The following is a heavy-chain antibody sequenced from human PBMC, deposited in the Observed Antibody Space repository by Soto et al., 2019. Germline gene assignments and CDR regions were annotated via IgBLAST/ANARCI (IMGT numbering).Heavy chain of an antibody. V-gene: IGHV4-59*12. CDR3: ARASTTVTTLDY. J-gene: IGHJ4*02. CDR1: GGSISSYY. D-gene: IGHD4-17*01. CDR2: IYYSGST. Sequence: SETLSLTCTVSGGSISSYYWSWIRQPPGKGLEWIGYIYYSGSTNYNPSLKSRVTTSVDRSKNQFSLKLSSVTAADTAVYYCARASTTVTTLDYWGQGTLVTVSS.